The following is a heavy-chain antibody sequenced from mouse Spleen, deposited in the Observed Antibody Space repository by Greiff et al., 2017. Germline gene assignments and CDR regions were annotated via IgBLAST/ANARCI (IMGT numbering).Heavy chain of an antibody. CDR1: GYTFTSYW. V-gene: IGHV1-5*01. CDR3: LITTVGGVFDY. J-gene: IGHJ2*01. Sequence: VQLQQSGTVLARPGASVKMSCKTSGYTFTSYWMHWVKQRPGQGLEWIGAIYPGNSDTSYNQKFKGKAKLTAVTSASTAYMELSSLTNEDSAVYYCLITTVGGVFDYWGQGTTLTVSS. CDR2: IYPGNSDT. D-gene: IGHD1-1*01.